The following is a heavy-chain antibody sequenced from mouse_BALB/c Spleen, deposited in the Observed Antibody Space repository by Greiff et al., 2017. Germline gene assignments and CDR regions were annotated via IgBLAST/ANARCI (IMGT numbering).Heavy chain of an antibody. D-gene: IGHD2-3*01. CDR2: ISSGGSYT. CDR1: GFTFSSYA. V-gene: IGHV5-9-4*01. CDR3: ARYDHYAMDY. Sequence: EVHLVESGGGLVKPGGSLKLSCAASGFTFSSYAMSWVRQSPEKRLEWVAEISSGGSYTYYPDTVTGRFTISRDNAKNTLYLEMSSLRSEDTAMYYCARYDHYAMDYWGQGTSVTVSS. J-gene: IGHJ4*01.